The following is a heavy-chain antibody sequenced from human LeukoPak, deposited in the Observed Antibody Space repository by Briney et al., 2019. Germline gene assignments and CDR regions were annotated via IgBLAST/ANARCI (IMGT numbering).Heavy chain of an antibody. J-gene: IGHJ4*02. D-gene: IGHD5-12*01. CDR2: IYYAGTT. CDR1: GGSISTSTYY. CDR3: VRGRYSGYKTY. V-gene: IGHV4-39*07. Sequence: SETLPLTCTVSGGSISTSTYYWAWIRQPPGKGLEWIGSIYYAGTTYYSPPFKSRVTISVDTSKNQLSLKLSSVPAANTAVYYCVRGRYSGYKTYGGQGTLVTVPS.